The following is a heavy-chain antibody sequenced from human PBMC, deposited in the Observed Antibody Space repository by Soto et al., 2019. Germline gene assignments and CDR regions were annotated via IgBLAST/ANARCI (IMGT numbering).Heavy chain of an antibody. Sequence: GASVKVSCKASGGTFSSYAISWARQAPGQGLEWMGGIIPIFGTANYAQKFQGRVTITADESTSTAYMELSSLRSEDTAVYYCAREGYYDSSGYSNLRYWGQGTLVTVSS. D-gene: IGHD3-22*01. V-gene: IGHV1-69*13. CDR1: GGTFSSYA. J-gene: IGHJ4*02. CDR2: IIPIFGTA. CDR3: AREGYYDSSGYSNLRY.